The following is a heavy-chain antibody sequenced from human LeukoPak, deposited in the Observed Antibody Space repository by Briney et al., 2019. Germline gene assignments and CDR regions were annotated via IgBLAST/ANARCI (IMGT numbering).Heavy chain of an antibody. D-gene: IGHD6-19*01. CDR3: AGDTHSSSWYDH. CDR2: IYSDGNT. Sequence: PGVSLRLSCAVSGFTVSSIYMTWVRQAPGKGLEWVSSIYSDGNTYYADSVKGRFTLSRDSSRNTLYLQMNDLRVEDTAVYYCAGDTHSSSWYDHWGQGTLVTVSS. V-gene: IGHV3-53*01. J-gene: IGHJ5*02. CDR1: GFTVSSIY.